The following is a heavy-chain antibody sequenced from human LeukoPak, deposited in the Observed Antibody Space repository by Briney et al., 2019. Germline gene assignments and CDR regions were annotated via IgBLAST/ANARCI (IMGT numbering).Heavy chain of an antibody. Sequence: VASVKVSCKASGGTFSIYAISWVRQAPGQGLEWMGGIIPIFGTANYAQTFQGRVTITADESTSTAYMELSSLRSEDTAVYYCARGGEPGIAAAQAWFDPWGQGTLVTVSS. D-gene: IGHD6-13*01. CDR2: IIPIFGTA. CDR3: ARGGEPGIAAAQAWFDP. V-gene: IGHV1-69*01. CDR1: GGTFSIYA. J-gene: IGHJ5*02.